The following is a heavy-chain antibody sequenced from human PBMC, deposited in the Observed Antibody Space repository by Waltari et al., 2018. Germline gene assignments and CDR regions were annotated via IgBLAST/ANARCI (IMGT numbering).Heavy chain of an antibody. Sequence: EVQLLESGGGLVQPGGSLRLSCAASGFTFSSYAMSWVRQAPGKGLEWVSAISGSGGRTYYADSVKGRFTISRDNSKDTLYLQMNSLRAEDTAVYYCARDRVVTNYFDYWGQGTLVTVSS. CDR3: ARDRVVTNYFDY. V-gene: IGHV3-23*01. CDR2: ISGSGGRT. CDR1: GFTFSSYA. D-gene: IGHD2-21*02. J-gene: IGHJ4*02.